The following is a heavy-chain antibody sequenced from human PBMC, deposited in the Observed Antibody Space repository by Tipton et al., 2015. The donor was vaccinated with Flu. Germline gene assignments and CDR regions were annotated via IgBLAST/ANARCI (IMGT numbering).Heavy chain of an antibody. CDR1: GGSITNYY. V-gene: IGHV4-4*07. CDR2: VHTTGST. CDR3: ARDDGDYGSETYHYYYGMDV. J-gene: IGHJ6*02. D-gene: IGHD3-10*01. Sequence: TLSLTCTVSGGSITNYYWNWIRQPAGEGLEWIGRVHTTGSTNYNPSLKSRVTMSVDMSKNQFSLNLSSVTAADTAVYYCARDDGDYGSETYHYYYGMDVWGQGTTVTVSS.